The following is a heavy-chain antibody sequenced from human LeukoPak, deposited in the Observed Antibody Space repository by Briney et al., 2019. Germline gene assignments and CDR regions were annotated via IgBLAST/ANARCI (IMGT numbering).Heavy chain of an antibody. CDR2: ICDSGST. V-gene: IGHV4-30-4*01. CDR3: ARDPLVVVAATRYYYYGMDV. Sequence: PSQTLSLTCTVSGGSISSGDYYWSWIRQPPGKGLEWIGYICDSGSTYYNPSLKSRVTISVDTSKNQFSLKLSSVTAADTAVYYCARDPLVVVAATRYYYYGMDVWGKGTTVTVSS. J-gene: IGHJ6*04. CDR1: GGSISSGDYY. D-gene: IGHD2-15*01.